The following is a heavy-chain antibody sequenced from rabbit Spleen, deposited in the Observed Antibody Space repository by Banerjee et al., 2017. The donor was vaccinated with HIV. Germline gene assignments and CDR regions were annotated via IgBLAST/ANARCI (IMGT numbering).Heavy chain of an antibody. V-gene: IGHV1S45*01. CDR3: ARDTSSSFSTYGMDL. CDR1: GVSFSDRDV. D-gene: IGHD1-1*01. Sequence: EQLVESGGGLVQPEGSLTLTCKASGVSFSDRDVMCWVRQAPGKGLEWIGYIEPISGNTYYANWAKGRFTISSHNAQNTLYLQLSSLTAADTATYFCARDTSSSFSTYGMDLWGQGTLVTVS. J-gene: IGHJ6*01. CDR2: IEPISGNT.